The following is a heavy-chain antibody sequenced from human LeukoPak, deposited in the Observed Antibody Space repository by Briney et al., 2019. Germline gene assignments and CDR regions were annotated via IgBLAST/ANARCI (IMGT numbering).Heavy chain of an antibody. Sequence: GGSLRLSCAASGFTFSSYSMNWVRQAPGKGLEWVSSISSSNSYIYYADSVKGRFTISRDNAKNSLYLQMNSLRAEDTAVYYCARDNERLFFDYWGQGTLVTVSS. CDR1: GFTFSSYS. J-gene: IGHJ4*02. D-gene: IGHD1-1*01. CDR3: ARDNERLFFDY. V-gene: IGHV3-21*01. CDR2: ISSSNSYI.